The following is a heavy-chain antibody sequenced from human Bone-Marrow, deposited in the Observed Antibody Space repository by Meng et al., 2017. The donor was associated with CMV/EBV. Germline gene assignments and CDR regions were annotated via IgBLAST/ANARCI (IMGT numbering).Heavy chain of an antibody. CDR1: GFTFSSYW. J-gene: IGHJ6*02. Sequence: GESLKISCAASGFTFSSYWMSWVRQAPGKGLEWVAFIRYDGSNKYYADSVKGRFTISRDNSKNTLYLQMNSLRAEDTAVYYCAKEATPGYYYYGMDVWGQGTTVTVSS. CDR3: AKEATPGYYYYGMDV. D-gene: IGHD7-27*01. V-gene: IGHV3-30*02. CDR2: IRYDGSNK.